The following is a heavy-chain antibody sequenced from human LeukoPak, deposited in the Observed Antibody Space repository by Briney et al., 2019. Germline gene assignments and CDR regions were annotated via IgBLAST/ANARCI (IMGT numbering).Heavy chain of an antibody. CDR3: ARGRSYYYDSSGSFDY. CDR1: GFTFSSYA. V-gene: IGHV3-23*01. Sequence: KAGGSLRLSCAASGFTFSSYAMSWVRQAPGKGLEWVSAISGSGGSTYHADSVQGRFTISRDNSKNTLYLQMNSLRAEDTAVYFCARGRSYYYDSSGSFDYWGQGTLVTVSS. CDR2: ISGSGGST. J-gene: IGHJ4*02. D-gene: IGHD3-22*01.